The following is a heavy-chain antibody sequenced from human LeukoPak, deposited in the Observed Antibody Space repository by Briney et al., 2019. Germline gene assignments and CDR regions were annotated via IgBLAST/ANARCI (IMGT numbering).Heavy chain of an antibody. CDR3: ARDSLKYYYDSSGYYDY. Sequence: PSETLSLTCTASGGSISSSSYYWGWIRQPPGKGLEWIGSIYYSGSTYYNPSLKSRVTISVDTSKNQFSLKLSSVTAADTAVYYCARDSLKYYYDSSGYYDYWGQGTLVTVSS. V-gene: IGHV4-39*07. J-gene: IGHJ4*02. CDR2: IYYSGST. CDR1: GGSISSSSYY. D-gene: IGHD3-22*01.